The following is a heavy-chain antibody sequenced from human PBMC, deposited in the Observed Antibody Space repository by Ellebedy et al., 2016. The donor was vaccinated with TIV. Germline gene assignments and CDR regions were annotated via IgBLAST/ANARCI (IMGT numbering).Heavy chain of an antibody. CDR3: ARASDYYDSSGYFDY. CDR2: INPSSGST. Sequence: ASVKVSCKASGYTSTGYYIHWVRQAPGQGLEWMGIINPSSGSTGYAQKFQGRVTMTRDTSTTTVYMDLSSLISEDTAVYYCARASDYYDSSGYFDYWGQGTLVTVSS. CDR1: GYTSTGYY. D-gene: IGHD3-22*01. V-gene: IGHV1-46*01. J-gene: IGHJ4*02.